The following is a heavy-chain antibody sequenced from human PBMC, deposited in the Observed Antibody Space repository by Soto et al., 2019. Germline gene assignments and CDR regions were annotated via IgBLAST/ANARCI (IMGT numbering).Heavy chain of an antibody. Sequence: EVQLLESGGGLVQPGGSLGLSCAASGFPFSSYAMTWVRQAPGKGLEWVSLISGSGGSTYYADSVKGRFTISRDNSRDTLYLQMNSLRAEDTAVYYSAKVHGSGSYNNFPDYWGQGTLVTVSS. CDR2: ISGSGGST. V-gene: IGHV3-23*01. CDR1: GFPFSSYA. J-gene: IGHJ4*02. D-gene: IGHD3-10*01. CDR3: AKVHGSGSYNNFPDY.